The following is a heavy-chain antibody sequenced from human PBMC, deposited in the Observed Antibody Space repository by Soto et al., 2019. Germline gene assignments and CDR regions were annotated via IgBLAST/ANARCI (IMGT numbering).Heavy chain of an antibody. CDR2: ISSSSSYI. Sequence: KPGGSLRLSCAASGFTFSSYSMNWVRQAPGKGLEWVSSISSSSSYIYYADSVKGRFTISRDNAKNSLYLQMNSLRAEDTAVYYCARDLGYCSSTSCFKPYFFDYWGQGTLVTVSS. J-gene: IGHJ4*02. CDR1: GFTFSSYS. V-gene: IGHV3-21*01. CDR3: ARDLGYCSSTSCFKPYFFDY. D-gene: IGHD2-2*01.